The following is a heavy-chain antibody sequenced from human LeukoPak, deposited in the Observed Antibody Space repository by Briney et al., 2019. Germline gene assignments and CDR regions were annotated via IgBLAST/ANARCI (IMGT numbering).Heavy chain of an antibody. CDR1: GGTFSSYA. CDR3: ARDRTDPLVKDNWFDP. D-gene: IGHD4-23*01. CDR2: IIPIFGTA. Sequence: SVKVYCKASGGTFSSYAISWVRQAPGQGLEWMGGIIPIFGTANYAQKFQGRVTITADESTSTAYMELSSLRSEDTAVYYCARDRTDPLVKDNWFDPWGQGTLVTVSS. V-gene: IGHV1-69*13. J-gene: IGHJ5*02.